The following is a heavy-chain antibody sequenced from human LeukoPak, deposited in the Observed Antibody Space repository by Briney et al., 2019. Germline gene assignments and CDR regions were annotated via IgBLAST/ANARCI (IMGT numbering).Heavy chain of an antibody. D-gene: IGHD3-16*01. J-gene: IGHJ4*02. CDR3: ARAYGGLIDY. Sequence: PGGSLRLSCAASGFTFSSYGMSWVRQAPGKGLEWVALISFDGRDKQYADSVKGRFTISKDNSKNTLYLQMNSLSGDDTSMYFCARAYGGLIDYWGQGTLVTVSS. V-gene: IGHV3-30*03. CDR1: GFTFSSYG. CDR2: ISFDGRDK.